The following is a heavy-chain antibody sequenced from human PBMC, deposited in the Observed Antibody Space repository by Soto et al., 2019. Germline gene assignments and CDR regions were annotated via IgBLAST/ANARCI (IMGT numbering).Heavy chain of an antibody. CDR3: ARLVSAATPY. J-gene: IGHJ4*02. CDR1: GGSIISNINY. D-gene: IGHD2-21*02. CDR2: LYYSGTA. V-gene: IGHV4-39*01. Sequence: QLQLQESGPGLVKPSETLSLTGTVSGGSIISNINYWSWIRQPPGKGLEWIGTLYYSGTAYYNPSLRSRVTMSIDTAKNQFMLSLNSVTAADTAVYYCARLVSAATPYWGQGTLVAVSS.